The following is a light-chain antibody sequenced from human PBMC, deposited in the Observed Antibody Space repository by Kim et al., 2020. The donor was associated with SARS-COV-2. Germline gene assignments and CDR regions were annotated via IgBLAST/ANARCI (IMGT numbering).Light chain of an antibody. J-gene: IGLJ3*02. CDR3: AACDDSLSCLV. CDR2: RNN. Sequence: QSVLTQPPSASGTPGQRVTISCSGSSTNIGSNYVYWYQQLPGTAPKLLIYRNNQRPSGVPDRFSGSKSGTSASLAISGLRSEDEADYYCAACDDSLSCLVFGGGTQLTVL. CDR1: STNIGSNY. V-gene: IGLV1-47*01.